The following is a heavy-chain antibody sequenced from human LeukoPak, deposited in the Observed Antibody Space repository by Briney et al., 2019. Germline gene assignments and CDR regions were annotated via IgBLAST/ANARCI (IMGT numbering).Heavy chain of an antibody. D-gene: IGHD2-2*02. CDR1: GFTFSSYW. CDR2: INSDGSST. CDR3: ATGYCSSTSCYRPSDY. J-gene: IGHJ4*02. V-gene: IGHV3-74*01. Sequence: GGSLRLSCAASGFTFSSYWMHWVRQAPGKGLVWVSRINSDGSSTSYADSVKGRFTISRDNAKDTLYLQMNSLRAEDTAVYYCATGYCSSTSCYRPSDYWGQGTLVTVSS.